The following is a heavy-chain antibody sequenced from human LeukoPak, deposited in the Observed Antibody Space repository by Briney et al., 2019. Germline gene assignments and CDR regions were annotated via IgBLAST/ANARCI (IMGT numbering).Heavy chain of an antibody. CDR3: ARDLYSSRTSDAFVI. CDR1: GGSISNYY. D-gene: IGHD6-13*01. Sequence: SETLSLTCTVSGGSISNYYWSWIRQPPGKGLEWIGYIYYSGSTNYNPSLKSRVTISVDTSKNQFSLKLSSVTAADTAVYYCARDLYSSRTSDAFVIWGQGTMVTVSS. V-gene: IGHV4-59*12. J-gene: IGHJ3*02. CDR2: IYYSGST.